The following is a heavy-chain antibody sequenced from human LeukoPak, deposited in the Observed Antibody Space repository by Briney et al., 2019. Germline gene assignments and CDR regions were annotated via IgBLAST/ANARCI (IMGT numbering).Heavy chain of an antibody. Sequence: SETLSLTCTVYGGSISSSSYYWGWIHQPPGKGLEWIGYIYYSGSTNYNASLKSRVTISVDTSKNQFSLKLSSVTAADTAVYYCARPVRYFDWADAFDIWGQGTMVTVS. CDR3: ARPVRYFDWADAFDI. D-gene: IGHD3-9*01. CDR2: IYYSGST. J-gene: IGHJ3*02. V-gene: IGHV4-61*05. CDR1: GGSISSSSYY.